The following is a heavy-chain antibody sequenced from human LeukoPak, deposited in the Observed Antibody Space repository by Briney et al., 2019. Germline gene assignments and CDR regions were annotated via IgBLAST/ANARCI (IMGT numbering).Heavy chain of an antibody. V-gene: IGHV1-46*01. CDR3: ARDVFGLDY. Sequence: ASVKVSCKASGYTFTSYYLHWVRQAPGQGLEWMGLITASGGGTTYAQKFQGRVYMTRDTSSSTVYMELTSLRSEDTAVYYCARDVFGLDYWGQGTLVTVSS. J-gene: IGHJ4*02. CDR1: GYTFTSYY. D-gene: IGHD3-10*01. CDR2: ITASGGGT.